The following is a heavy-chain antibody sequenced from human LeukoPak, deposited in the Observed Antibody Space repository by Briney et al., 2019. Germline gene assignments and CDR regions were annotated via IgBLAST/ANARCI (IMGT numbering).Heavy chain of an antibody. CDR2: IGIGDDT. V-gene: IGHV3-13*01. Sequence: GGSLRLSCAASGFTFSTYTMNWVRQAPGKGLEWVSAIGIGDDTHYPDSVKGRFTISRENAKNSLYLQMNTLRDGDTAVYYCIRGGIRVSGIDAFDIWGQGTMVTVSS. CDR1: GFTFSTYT. J-gene: IGHJ3*02. D-gene: IGHD5/OR15-5a*01. CDR3: IRGGIRVSGIDAFDI.